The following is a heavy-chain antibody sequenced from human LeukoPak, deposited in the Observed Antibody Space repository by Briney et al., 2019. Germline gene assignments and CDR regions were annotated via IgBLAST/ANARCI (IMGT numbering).Heavy chain of an antibody. CDR3: ARDRSIRGYNWFDP. J-gene: IGHJ5*02. V-gene: IGHV1-2*02. Sequence: ASVKVSCKASGYTFTGYYLHWVRQAPGQGLEWMGWINPNSGDTNYAQRFQGRVTMTRDTSISTAYMELSRLRSDDTAVYYCARDRSIRGYNWFDPWGQGTLVTVSS. D-gene: IGHD1-26*01. CDR1: GYTFTGYY. CDR2: INPNSGDT.